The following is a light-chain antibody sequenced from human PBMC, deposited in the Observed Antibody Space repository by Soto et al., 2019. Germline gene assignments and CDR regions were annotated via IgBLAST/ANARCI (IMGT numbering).Light chain of an antibody. CDR3: HQRQSWPRT. CDR2: ATS. J-gene: IGKJ1*01. CDR1: QTVNSDY. V-gene: IGKV3-11*01. Sequence: EIVLTQSPATLSLSPGETATLSCRASQTVNSDYLAWFQQRPGQAPRLLIFATSRRAAGIPARFSASGSGTDFTLTISDVQPEDFALYYCHQRQSWPRTFGQGTKVDIK.